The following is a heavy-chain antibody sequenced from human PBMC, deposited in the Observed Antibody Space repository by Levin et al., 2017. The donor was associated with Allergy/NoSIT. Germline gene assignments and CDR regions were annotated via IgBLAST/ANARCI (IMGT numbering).Heavy chain of an antibody. V-gene: IGHV5-10-1*01. CDR3: ARHLSSGHSTYYDYVWGSYRYTGFDY. D-gene: IGHD3-16*02. CDR2: IDPSDSYT. J-gene: IGHJ4*02. Sequence: GESLKISCKGSGYSFTSYWISWVRQMPGKGLEWMGRIDPSDSYTNYSPSFQGHVTISADKSISTAYLQWSSLKASDTAMYYCARHLSSGHSTYYDYVWGSYRYTGFDYWGQGTLVTVSS. CDR1: GYSFTSYW.